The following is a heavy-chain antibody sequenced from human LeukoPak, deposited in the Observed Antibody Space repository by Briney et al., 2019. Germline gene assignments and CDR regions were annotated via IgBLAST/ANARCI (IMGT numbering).Heavy chain of an antibody. J-gene: IGHJ6*03. CDR3: ATFEYSSSWYGNYYYYYMDV. D-gene: IGHD6-13*01. Sequence: KPSQTLSHTCTVSGGSISSGSYYWSWIRQPAGKGLEWIGRIYTSGSTNYNPSLKSRVTISVDTSKNQFSLKLSSVTAADTAVYYCATFEYSSSWYGNYYYYYMDVWGKGTTVTVSS. CDR2: IYTSGST. CDR1: GGSISSGSYY. V-gene: IGHV4-61*02.